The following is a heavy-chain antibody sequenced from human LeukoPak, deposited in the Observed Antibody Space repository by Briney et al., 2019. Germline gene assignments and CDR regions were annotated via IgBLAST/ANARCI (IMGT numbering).Heavy chain of an antibody. CDR1: GGSISSYY. CDR3: ARERDTAMVYYYMDV. V-gene: IGHV4-4*07. J-gene: IGHJ6*03. D-gene: IGHD5-18*01. CDR2: IYTSGST. Sequence: PSETLSLTCTVSGGSISSYYWSWIRQPAGKGVEWIGRIYTSGSTNYNPSLKSRVTMSVDTSKNQFSLKLSSVTAADTAVYYCARERDTAMVYYYMDVWGKGTTVTISS.